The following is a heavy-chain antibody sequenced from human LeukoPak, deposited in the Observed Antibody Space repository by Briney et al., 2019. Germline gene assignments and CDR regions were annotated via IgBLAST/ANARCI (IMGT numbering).Heavy chain of an antibody. Sequence: GESLKISCKGSGYSFTSYWIGWVRQLPGKGLEWMGIIYPGDSDTRYSPSFQGQVTISADKSISTAYLQWSSLKASDTAMYYCARGLGGSGSYYLNWFDPWGQGTLVTVSS. J-gene: IGHJ5*02. CDR1: GYSFTSYW. CDR2: IYPGDSDT. CDR3: ARGLGGSGSYYLNWFDP. V-gene: IGHV5-51*01. D-gene: IGHD3-10*01.